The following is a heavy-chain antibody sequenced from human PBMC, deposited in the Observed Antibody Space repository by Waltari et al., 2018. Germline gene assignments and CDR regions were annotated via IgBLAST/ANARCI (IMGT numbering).Heavy chain of an antibody. Sequence: EVQLVESGGGLVQPGGSLRLSCAASGFTFSSYEMNWVRPAPGKGLEWVSYISTNGGTMYYADSVRGRFTISRDNAKSSLYLQMNSLRAEDTAVYYCARDATIYSRSWHRFDIWGQGTTVTVSS. CDR1: GFTFSSYE. J-gene: IGHJ3*02. CDR2: ISTNGGTM. V-gene: IGHV3-48*03. D-gene: IGHD6-13*01. CDR3: ARDATIYSRSWHRFDI.